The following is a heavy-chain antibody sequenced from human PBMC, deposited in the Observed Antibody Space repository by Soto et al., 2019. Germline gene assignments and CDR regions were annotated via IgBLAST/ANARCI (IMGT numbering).Heavy chain of an antibody. J-gene: IGHJ6*02. V-gene: IGHV3-30*18. CDR1: GFTFSSYC. CDR3: AKEIQLWFSYYYGMDV. Sequence: TGGSLRLSCAASGFTFSSYCMHWVRQAPGKGLEWVAVISYDGSNKYYADSVKGRFTISRDNSKNTLYLQMNSLRAEDTAVYYCAKEIQLWFSYYYGMDVWGQGTTVTVS. D-gene: IGHD5-18*01. CDR2: ISYDGSNK.